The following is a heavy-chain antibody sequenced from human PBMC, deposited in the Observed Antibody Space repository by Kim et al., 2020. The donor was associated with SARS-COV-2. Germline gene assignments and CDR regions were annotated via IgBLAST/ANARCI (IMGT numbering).Heavy chain of an antibody. CDR1: GYTFTGYY. J-gene: IGHJ4*02. D-gene: IGHD3-9*01. Sequence: ASVKVSCKASGYTFTGYYMHWVRQAPGQGLEWMGRINPNSGGTNYAQKFQGSVTMTRDTSISTAYMELSRLRSDDTAVYYCARLTLTAGGFDYWGQGTLVTVSS. CDR3: ARLTLTAGGFDY. V-gene: IGHV1-2*06. CDR2: INPNSGGT.